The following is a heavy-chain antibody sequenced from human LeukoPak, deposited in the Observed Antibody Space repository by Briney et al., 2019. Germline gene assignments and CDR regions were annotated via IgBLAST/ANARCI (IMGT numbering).Heavy chain of an antibody. J-gene: IGHJ4*02. CDR1: GFTFSSYW. CDR3: ARDPYYDILTGYYKDY. Sequence: GGSLRLSCAASGFTFSSYWMSWVRQAPGKGLEWVANIKRDGSEKYYVDSVKGRFTISRDNAKNSLYLQMNSLRAEDTAVYYCARDPYYDILTGYYKDYWGQGTLVTVSS. D-gene: IGHD3-9*01. CDR2: IKRDGSEK. V-gene: IGHV3-7*01.